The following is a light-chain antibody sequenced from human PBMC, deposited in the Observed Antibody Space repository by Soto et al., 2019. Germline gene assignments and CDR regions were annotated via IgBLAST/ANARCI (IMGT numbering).Light chain of an antibody. CDR1: QSINTW. CDR3: QQYQTYSQ. J-gene: IGKJ1*01. V-gene: IGKV1-5*03. Sequence: DIQMSQSPSTLSASVGDRVTITCRASQSINTWLAWYQLKPGRAPKLLIYKASTLESGVSSRFSGSGSGTEFTLTISSLQPDDFATYYCQQYQTYSQFGQGTK. CDR2: KAS.